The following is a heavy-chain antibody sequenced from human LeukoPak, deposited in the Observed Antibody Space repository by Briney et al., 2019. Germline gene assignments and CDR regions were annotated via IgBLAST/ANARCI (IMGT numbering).Heavy chain of an antibody. CDR1: GGSISSGSHY. J-gene: IGHJ5*02. Sequence: PSQTLSLTCTVSGGSISSGSHYWSWIRQPAGQGLEWIGRIYTSGSTNYTPSLKSRVTISVDTSKNPFSLKLSSVTAADTAVYYCARERYNIVLMVYARFDPWGQGTLVTVSS. V-gene: IGHV4-61*02. CDR2: IYTSGST. CDR3: ARERYNIVLMVYARFDP. D-gene: IGHD2-8*01.